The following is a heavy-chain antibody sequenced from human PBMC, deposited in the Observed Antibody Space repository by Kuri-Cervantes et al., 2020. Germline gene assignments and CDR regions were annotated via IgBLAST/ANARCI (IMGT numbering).Heavy chain of an antibody. V-gene: IGHV3-23*01. CDR1: GFTFSNAW. CDR3: AKVLGWLEHDAFDI. J-gene: IGHJ3*02. Sequence: GGFLRLSCAASGFTFSNAWMSWVRQAPGKGLEWVSGISGSGGSYYADSVKGRFTISRDNSKNTFYLHMNSLRVEDTALYYCAKVLGWLEHDAFDIWGQGTMVTVSS. D-gene: IGHD2-21*01. CDR2: ISGSGGS.